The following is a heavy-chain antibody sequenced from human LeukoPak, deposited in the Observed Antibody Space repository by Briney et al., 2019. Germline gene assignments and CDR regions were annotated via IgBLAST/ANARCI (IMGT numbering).Heavy chain of an antibody. V-gene: IGHV3-53*01. D-gene: IGHD6-13*01. CDR2: IYSGGST. CDR3: ARDMRLKGATIAAFDY. CDR1: GFTVSSNY. J-gene: IGHJ4*02. Sequence: GGSLRLSCAASGFTVSSNYMSWVRQAPGKGLEWVSVIYSGGSTYYADSVKGRFTISRDNAKNSLYLQMNSLRAEDTAVYYCARDMRLKGATIAAFDYWGQGTLVTVSS.